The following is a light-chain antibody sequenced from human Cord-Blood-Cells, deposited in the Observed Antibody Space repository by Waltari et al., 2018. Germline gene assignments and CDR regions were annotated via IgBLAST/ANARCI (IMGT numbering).Light chain of an antibody. CDR3: SSYTSSSTWV. Sequence: QSALTQPASVSGSPGQSITLSCTGTSSDVGGYNYVSCYQQHPGKAPKLMIYDVSNRPSGVSNRFSGSEAGNTASLTISGLQAEDEADYYCSSYTSSSTWVFGGGTKLTVL. CDR2: DVS. J-gene: IGLJ3*02. CDR1: SSDVGGYNY. V-gene: IGLV2-14*03.